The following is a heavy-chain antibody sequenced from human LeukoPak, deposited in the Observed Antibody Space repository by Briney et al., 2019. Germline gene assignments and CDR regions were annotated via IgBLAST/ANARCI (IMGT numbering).Heavy chain of an antibody. CDR1: GGSFSGYY. CDR3: ASGYYYGSGSYYRAFDY. D-gene: IGHD3-10*01. V-gene: IGHV4-34*01. CDR2: ISHSGST. J-gene: IGHJ4*02. Sequence: PSETLSLTCAVYGGSFSGYYWSWIRQPPGKGLEWIGEISHSGSTNYNPSLKSRVTISVDTSKNQFSLKLSSVTAADTAVYYCASGYYYGSGSYYRAFDYWGQGTLVTVSS.